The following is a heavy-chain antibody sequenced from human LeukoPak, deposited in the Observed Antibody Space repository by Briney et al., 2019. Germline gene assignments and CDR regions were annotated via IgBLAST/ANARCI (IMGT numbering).Heavy chain of an antibody. D-gene: IGHD2-21*01. Sequence: GRSLRLSCAASGFTFSSYAMHWVRQAPGKGLEWVGVISYDGSNKYYADSVKGRFTISRDKSKNTLYLQMNSLRAEDTAVYYCAKIPPNWFDPWGQGTLVTVSS. CDR3: AKIPPNWFDP. J-gene: IGHJ5*02. CDR2: ISYDGSNK. CDR1: GFTFSSYA. V-gene: IGHV3-30*04.